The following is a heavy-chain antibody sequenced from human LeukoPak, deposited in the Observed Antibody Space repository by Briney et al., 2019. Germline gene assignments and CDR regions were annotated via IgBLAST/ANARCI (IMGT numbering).Heavy chain of an antibody. CDR3: ASVSRSGSWSREFDY. Sequence: GRSLRLSCAASGFTISNYSMHWVRQAPGKGLEWVAVISYDGSNKYYADSVKGRFTISRDNSKNTLFLQMNSLRAEDTAVFHCASVSRSGSWSREFDYWGQGTLVTVSS. CDR2: ISYDGSNK. CDR1: GFTISNYS. D-gene: IGHD6-13*01. J-gene: IGHJ4*02. V-gene: IGHV3-30*04.